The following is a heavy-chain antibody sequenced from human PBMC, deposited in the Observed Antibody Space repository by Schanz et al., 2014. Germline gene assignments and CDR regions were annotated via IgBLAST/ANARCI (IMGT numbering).Heavy chain of an antibody. CDR3: ASPTGYSSLNAFDV. V-gene: IGHV3-7*01. D-gene: IGHD6-19*01. CDR1: GFTFSAYG. J-gene: IGHJ3*01. Sequence: VQLVESGGGVVQPGRSLRLSCAASGFTFSAYGMHWVRQAPGKGLEWVATIKQHGTEKYYVDSVKGRFTISRDNGKNSLYLQMNSLRAEDTAVYYCASPTGYSSLNAFDVWGQGTMVSVSS. CDR2: IKQHGTEK.